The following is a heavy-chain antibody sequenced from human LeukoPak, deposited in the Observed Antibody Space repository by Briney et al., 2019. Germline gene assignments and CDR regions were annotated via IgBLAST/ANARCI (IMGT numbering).Heavy chain of an antibody. Sequence: GASVKVSCKASGYTFTSYGISWVRQAPGQGLEWMGWISAYNGNTNYAQKLQGRVTMTTDTSTSTAYMELRSLRSDDTAVYYCAREKWELLSTDDPFDIWGQGTMVTVSS. CDR2: ISAYNGNT. V-gene: IGHV1-18*01. CDR3: AREKWELLSTDDPFDI. D-gene: IGHD1-26*01. J-gene: IGHJ3*02. CDR1: GYTFTSYG.